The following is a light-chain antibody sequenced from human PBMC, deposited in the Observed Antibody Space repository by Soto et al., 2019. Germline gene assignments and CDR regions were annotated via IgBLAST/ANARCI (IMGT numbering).Light chain of an antibody. CDR2: GAS. CDR1: QSVSND. V-gene: IGKV3-15*01. CDR3: QQYKKWPRT. J-gene: IGKJ1*01. Sequence: EIVMTQSPATLSVSPGERVTLSCRASQSVSNDLAWYQQKPGQAPGLLIYGASTRATGIPARFSGSGSGTEFTLTINSLQSEDFAVYYCQQYKKWPRTFGQGTKVEIK.